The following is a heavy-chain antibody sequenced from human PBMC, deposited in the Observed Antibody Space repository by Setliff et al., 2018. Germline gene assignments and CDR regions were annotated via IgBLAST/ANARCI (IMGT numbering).Heavy chain of an antibody. CDR2: IYYSGST. CDR3: ARPLYYNFWSGYPDYYYYMDV. V-gene: IGHV4-61*01. Sequence: PSETLSLTCTVSGGSVSSGSYYWSWIRQPPGKGLEWIGYIYYSGSTYYNPSLKSRVTISVDTSKNQFSLKLSSVTAADTAVYYCARPLYYNFWSGYPDYYYYMDVWGKGTTVTVSS. D-gene: IGHD3-3*01. CDR1: GGSVSSGSYY. J-gene: IGHJ6*03.